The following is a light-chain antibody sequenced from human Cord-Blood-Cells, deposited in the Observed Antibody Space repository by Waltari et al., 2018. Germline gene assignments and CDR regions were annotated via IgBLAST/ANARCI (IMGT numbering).Light chain of an antibody. CDR3: QQYNDWPPWT. V-gene: IGKV3-15*01. J-gene: IGKJ1*01. CDR1: QSGSSN. Sequence: EIVMTQSPATLSVSPGERATLSCRGSQSGSSNLVWSQLEPGQVLSLLIYGESTRSTGIPARFIGSGSGTEFTLTIRGLQAEAFAFYYGQQYNDWPPWTFGKGSKVEMK. CDR2: GES.